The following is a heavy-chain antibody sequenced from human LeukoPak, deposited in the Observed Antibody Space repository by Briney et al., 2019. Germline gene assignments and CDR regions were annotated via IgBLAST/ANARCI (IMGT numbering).Heavy chain of an antibody. D-gene: IGHD6-13*01. Sequence: GRSLRLSCAASGFTFTRSGMHWVRQASGKGLEWLAVISYDGSDKYCADSVKGRFTISRDNSKNTLYLQMNSLRAEDTAVYYCAKDRSGSWSFDYWGQGTLVTVSS. J-gene: IGHJ4*02. CDR2: ISYDGSDK. CDR3: AKDRSGSWSFDY. V-gene: IGHV3-30*18. CDR1: GFTFTRSG.